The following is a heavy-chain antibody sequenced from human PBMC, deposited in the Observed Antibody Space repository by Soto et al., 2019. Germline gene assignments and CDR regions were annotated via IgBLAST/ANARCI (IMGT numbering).Heavy chain of an antibody. Sequence: ASVKVSCKVSGYTLTELSMHWVRQAPGKGLEWMGGFDPEDGETIYAQKFQGRVTMTEDTSTDTAYMELSSLRSEDTAVYYCATSIVVVPPYSFDYWGQGTLVTVSS. CDR2: FDPEDGET. CDR3: ATSIVVVPPYSFDY. J-gene: IGHJ4*02. V-gene: IGHV1-24*01. D-gene: IGHD2-21*01. CDR1: GYTLTELS.